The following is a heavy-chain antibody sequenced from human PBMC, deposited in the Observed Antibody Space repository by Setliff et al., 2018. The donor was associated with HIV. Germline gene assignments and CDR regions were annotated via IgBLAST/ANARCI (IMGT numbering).Heavy chain of an antibody. CDR2: IYSGGST. V-gene: IGHV3-53*01. D-gene: IGHD6-13*01. CDR3: ARDRQITAAGRSNYYYGMDV. Sequence: GGSLRLSCAASGFTVSSNYMSWVRQAPGKGLEWVSVIYSGGSTYYADSVKGRFTISRDNSKNTLYLQMNSLRAEDTAVYYCARDRQITAAGRSNYYYGMDVWGQGTTVTVSS. CDR1: GFTVSSNY. J-gene: IGHJ6*02.